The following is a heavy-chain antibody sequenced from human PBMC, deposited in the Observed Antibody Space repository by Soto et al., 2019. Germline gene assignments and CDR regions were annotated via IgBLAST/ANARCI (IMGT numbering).Heavy chain of an antibody. CDR3: ATDKYGAGRVGVHF. CDR1: GGTSTIYT. V-gene: IGHV1-69*08. J-gene: IGHJ4*02. D-gene: IGHD3-3*02. Sequence: QVQLVQSGAEVKKPGASLRVSCETSGGTSTIYTITWVRQAPGQGLQWMGRIVPTLRITNYAQEFQGRLTITADSSTSTAHIELTSRTSEDTAVYYCATDKYGAGRVGVHFWGQGTLVTVSS. CDR2: IVPTLRIT.